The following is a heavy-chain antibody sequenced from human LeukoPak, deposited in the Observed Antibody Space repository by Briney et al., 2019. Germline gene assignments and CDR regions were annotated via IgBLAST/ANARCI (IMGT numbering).Heavy chain of an antibody. V-gene: IGHV4-4*07. CDR2: IYTSGST. CDR1: GGSISSYY. Sequence: SETLSLTCTVSGGSISSYYWSWIRQPAGKGLEWIGRIYTSGSTNYNPSLKSRVTMSVDTSKNQFSLKLSSVTAADTAVYYCARERSVKYYYYYMDVWGKGTTVTASS. J-gene: IGHJ6*03. CDR3: ARERSVKYYYYYMDV. D-gene: IGHD4-17*01.